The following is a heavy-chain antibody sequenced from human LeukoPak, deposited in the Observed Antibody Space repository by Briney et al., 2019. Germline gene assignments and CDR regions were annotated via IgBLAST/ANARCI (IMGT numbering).Heavy chain of an antibody. J-gene: IGHJ4*02. Sequence: GGSLRLSCAASGFTFSSYAMHWVRQAPGKGLEWVSSISSSSDYIYYADSVKGRFTISRDNAKNSLYLQMNSLRAEDTAVYYCARVAPSFYDYVWGIYRPPFENWGWGARVTVSS. V-gene: IGHV3-21*01. CDR3: ARVAPSFYDYVWGIYRPPFEN. D-gene: IGHD3-16*02. CDR2: ISSSSDYI. CDR1: GFTFSSYA.